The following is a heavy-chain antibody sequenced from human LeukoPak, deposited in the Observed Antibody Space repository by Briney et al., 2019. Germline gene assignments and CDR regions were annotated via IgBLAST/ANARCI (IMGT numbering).Heavy chain of an antibody. CDR1: GGSIDTYY. J-gene: IGHJ4*02. CDR3: AKLGSPRAY. V-gene: IGHV4-59*01. Sequence: PSETLSLTCTVSGGSIDTYYWSWIRRPPAKGLEWIGYIYYFGSTDYDPSLKSRVTISVDTSKNQFSLSLRSVTAADTAVYYCAKLGSPRAYWGQGILVRVSS. CDR2: IYYFGST. D-gene: IGHD7-27*01.